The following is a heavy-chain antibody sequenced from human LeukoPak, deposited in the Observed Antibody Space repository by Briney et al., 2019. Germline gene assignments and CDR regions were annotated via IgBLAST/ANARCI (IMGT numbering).Heavy chain of an antibody. CDR2: INHSGST. J-gene: IGHJ4*02. V-gene: IGHV4-34*01. D-gene: IGHD6-19*01. CDR3: ARVLGSGWYGLIDY. CDR1: GGSFSGYY. Sequence: PSETLSLTCAVYGGSFSGYYWSWIRQPPGKGLEWIGEINHSGSTNYNPSLKSRVTISVATSKNQFSLKLSSVTAADTAVYYCARVLGSGWYGLIDYWGQGTLVTVSS.